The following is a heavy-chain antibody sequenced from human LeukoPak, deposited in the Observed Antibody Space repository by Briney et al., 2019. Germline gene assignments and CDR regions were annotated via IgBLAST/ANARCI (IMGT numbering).Heavy chain of an antibody. D-gene: IGHD2-2*01. CDR3: ARDHEDCSSASCYD. CDR2: INPNSGGT. V-gene: IGHV1-2*06. CDR1: GYTFIGYF. J-gene: IGHJ4*02. Sequence: ASVKVSCKASGYTFIGYFMNWVRQAPGQGLEWMGRINPNSGGTNYAQKFQGRVTMTRDTSISTAYMELSRLRSDDTAAYYCARDHEDCSSASCYDWGQGTLVTVSS.